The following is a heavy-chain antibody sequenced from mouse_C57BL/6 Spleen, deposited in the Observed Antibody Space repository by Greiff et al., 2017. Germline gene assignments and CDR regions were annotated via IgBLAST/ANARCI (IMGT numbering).Heavy chain of an antibody. Sequence: QVQLQQSGAELVRPGTSVKVSCKASGYAFTNYLIGWVKQRPGQGLEWIGVINPGSGGTNYNEKFKGKATLTADKSSSTAYMQLSSLTSEDSAVYFCARFDGYYWYFDVWGTGPTGTVSS. V-gene: IGHV1-54*01. CDR1: GYAFTNYL. J-gene: IGHJ1*03. CDR3: ARFDGYYWYFDV. D-gene: IGHD2-3*01. CDR2: INPGSGGT.